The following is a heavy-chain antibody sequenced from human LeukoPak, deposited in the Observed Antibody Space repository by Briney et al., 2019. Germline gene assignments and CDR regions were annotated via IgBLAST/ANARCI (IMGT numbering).Heavy chain of an antibody. D-gene: IGHD3-10*02. CDR3: AELGITMIGGV. CDR1: GFTVSSNY. Sequence: GGSLRLSCAASGFTVSSNYMSWVRQAPGKGLEWVSGINWNGGSTGYADSVKGRFTISRDNAKNSLYLQMNSLRAEDTAVYYCAELGITMIGGVWGKGTTVTISS. J-gene: IGHJ6*04. CDR2: INWNGGST. V-gene: IGHV3-20*04.